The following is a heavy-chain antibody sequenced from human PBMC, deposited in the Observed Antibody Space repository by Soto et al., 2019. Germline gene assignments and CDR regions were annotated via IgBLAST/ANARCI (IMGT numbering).Heavy chain of an antibody. V-gene: IGHV4-30-2*01. J-gene: IGHJ4*02. CDR1: GGSISSGGYS. Sequence: PWETPSLTSTDSGGSISSGGYSRSWFRQPPGEGLEYIGYISHSGSTYYHPPLKSRVTKAVDSSKNQYSLKVSSVTAADTAVYYCARAYGLGSSEGFDYWGQGTLVTVSS. CDR2: ISHSGST. CDR3: ARAYGLGSSEGFDY. D-gene: IGHD3-10*01.